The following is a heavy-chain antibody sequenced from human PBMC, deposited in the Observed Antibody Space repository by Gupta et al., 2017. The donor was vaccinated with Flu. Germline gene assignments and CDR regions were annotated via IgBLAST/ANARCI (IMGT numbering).Heavy chain of an antibody. Sequence: QVQLVQSGAEVTKPGASVKVSCKASAFTFTGYYMHWVRQAPGQGLEWMGRINPNSGDTNYAQKFQGSVSMTRDTSISTAYMELSRLRSDDTAVYYCARAPGMAAPGTAYWGQGTLVTVSS. J-gene: IGHJ4*02. CDR2: INPNSGDT. CDR3: ARAPGMAAPGTAY. CDR1: AFTFTGYY. V-gene: IGHV1-2*06. D-gene: IGHD6-13*01.